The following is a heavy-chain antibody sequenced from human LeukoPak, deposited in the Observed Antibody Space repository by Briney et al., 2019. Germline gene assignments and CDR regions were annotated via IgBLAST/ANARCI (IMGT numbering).Heavy chain of an antibody. D-gene: IGHD3-16*01. CDR2: ISSSSSYL. CDR1: GFTFSSYS. V-gene: IGHV3-21*01. Sequence: GGSLRLSCAASGFTFSSYSMNWVRQAPGKELEWVSSISSSSSYLYCADSVKGRFTISRDNAKNSLYLQMNSLRAEDTAVYYCARDPDYVAWGQGTLVIVSS. CDR3: ARDPDYVA. J-gene: IGHJ5*02.